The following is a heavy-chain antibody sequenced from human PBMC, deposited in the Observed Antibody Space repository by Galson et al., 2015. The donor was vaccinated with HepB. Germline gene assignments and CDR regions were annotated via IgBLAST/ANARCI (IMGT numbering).Heavy chain of an antibody. Sequence: ETLSLTCTVSGGSISSSSYYWGWIRQPPGKGLEWIGSIYYSGSTYYNPSLKSRVTISVDTSKNQFSLKLSSVTAADTAVYYCARVRGIAVADPNYGMDVWGQGTTVTVSS. CDR1: GGSISSSSYY. CDR2: IYYSGST. D-gene: IGHD6-19*01. CDR3: ARVRGIAVADPNYGMDV. V-gene: IGHV4-39*07. J-gene: IGHJ6*02.